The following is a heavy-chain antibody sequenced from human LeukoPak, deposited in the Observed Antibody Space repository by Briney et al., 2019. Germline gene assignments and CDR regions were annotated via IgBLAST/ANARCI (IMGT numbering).Heavy chain of an antibody. V-gene: IGHV3-20*04. CDR2: INWNGGST. Sequence: GGSLRLSCAASGFTFDDYGVSWVRQAPGKGLEWVSGINWNGGSTGYADSVKGRFTISRDNAKNSLYLQMNSLRAEDTALYYCARAMYYDFWSGYSPFDYWGQGTLVTVSS. CDR1: GFTFDDYG. J-gene: IGHJ4*02. D-gene: IGHD3-3*01. CDR3: ARAMYYDFWSGYSPFDY.